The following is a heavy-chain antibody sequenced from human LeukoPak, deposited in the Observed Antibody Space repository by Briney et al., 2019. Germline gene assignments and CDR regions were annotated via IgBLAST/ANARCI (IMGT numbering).Heavy chain of an antibody. CDR3: AREQLRAPDAFDI. V-gene: IGHV4-34*01. CDR2: INHSGST. CDR1: GGSFSGYY. J-gene: IGHJ3*02. Sequence: PSETPSLTCAVYGGSFSGYYWSWIRQPPGKGLEWIGEINHSGSTNYNPSLKSRVTISVDRSKNQFSLKLSSVTAADTAVYYCAREQLRAPDAFDIWGQGTMVTVSS. D-gene: IGHD5-18*01.